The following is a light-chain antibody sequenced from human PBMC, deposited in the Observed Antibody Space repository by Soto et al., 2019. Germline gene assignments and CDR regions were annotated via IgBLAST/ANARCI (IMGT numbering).Light chain of an antibody. CDR3: KSYDSSLSGNVV. J-gene: IGLJ2*01. Sequence: QSVLTQPPSVSGAPGQRVTISCTGSSSNIGSGYDVHWYQQLPGTAPKLLIYGNSNRPSGVPDRFSGSKSATSASLAITGLQAEDEDDYYCKSYDSSLSGNVVFGGGTKLTVL. CDR2: GNS. CDR1: SSNIGSGYD. V-gene: IGLV1-40*01.